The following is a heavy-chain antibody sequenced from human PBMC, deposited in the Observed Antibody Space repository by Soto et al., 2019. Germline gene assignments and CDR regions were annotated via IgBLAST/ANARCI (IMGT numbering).Heavy chain of an antibody. Sequence: GSLRLSCATSGFTFGDYAMGWFRQAPGKGLEWVGHIRSKAYGGTTNLAASVKGRFTISRDDSKSIAYLQMNSLKSEDTAVYYCNTVYDSTVWSFWFDPWGQGALVTVSS. D-gene: IGHD3-22*01. CDR2: IRSKAYGGTT. CDR3: NTVYDSTVWSFWFDP. J-gene: IGHJ5*02. V-gene: IGHV3-49*03. CDR1: GFTFGDYA.